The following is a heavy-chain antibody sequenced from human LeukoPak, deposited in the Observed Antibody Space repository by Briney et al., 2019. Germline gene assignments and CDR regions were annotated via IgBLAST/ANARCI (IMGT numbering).Heavy chain of an antibody. J-gene: IGHJ4*02. CDR1: GFTFSSYS. Sequence: GGSLRLSCAASGFTFSSYSMNWVRQAPGKGLEWVSYISSSSSTIYYADSVKGRFTISRDNAKNSLYLQMNSLRAEDTAVYYCARGPRSGGWYRSPYFDYWGQGTLVTVSS. D-gene: IGHD6-19*01. V-gene: IGHV3-48*01. CDR2: ISSSSSTI. CDR3: ARGPRSGGWYRSPYFDY.